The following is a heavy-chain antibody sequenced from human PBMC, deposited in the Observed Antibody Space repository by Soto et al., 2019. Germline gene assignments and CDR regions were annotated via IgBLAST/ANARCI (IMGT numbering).Heavy chain of an antibody. D-gene: IGHD2-15*01. CDR1: GYTFTSYG. CDR3: ARVVVGAANNFFDP. J-gene: IGHJ5*02. Sequence: ASVKVSCKASGYTFTSYGISWVRQAPGQGLEWMGWISAYNGNTTYAQDLQGRVTMTTDTFTTTAYMELRSLRSDDTAVYYCARVVVGAANNFFDPWGQGTLVTVSS. V-gene: IGHV1-18*01. CDR2: ISAYNGNT.